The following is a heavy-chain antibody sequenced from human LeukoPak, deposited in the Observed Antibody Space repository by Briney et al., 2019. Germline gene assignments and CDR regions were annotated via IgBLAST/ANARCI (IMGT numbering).Heavy chain of an antibody. CDR3: ARGGDNSYFDY. Sequence: ASVKVSCKASGYTFTIYYIHWVRQAPGQGLEWMGIINPGGGSTSYAQSFQGRVTMTRDTSTSTVYMELSSLRSEDTAIYYCARGGDNSYFDYWGQGTLVTVSS. V-gene: IGHV1-46*01. CDR2: INPGGGST. J-gene: IGHJ4*02. D-gene: IGHD4-23*01. CDR1: GYTFTIYY.